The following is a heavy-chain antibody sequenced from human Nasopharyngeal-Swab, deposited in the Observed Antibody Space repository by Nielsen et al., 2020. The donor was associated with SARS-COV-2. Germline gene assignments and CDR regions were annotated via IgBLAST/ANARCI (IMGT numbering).Heavy chain of an antibody. V-gene: IGHV3-53*04. CDR1: GFTVSSNY. CDR2: IYSGGST. J-gene: IGHJ6*02. CDR3: ARDPTSVAGTGDYYYGMDV. D-gene: IGHD6-19*01. Sequence: GESLKISCAASGFTVSSNYMSWVRQAPGKGLEWVSVIYSGGSTYYADSVKGRFTISRHNSKNTLYLQMNSLRAEDTAVYYCARDPTSVAGTGDYYYGMDVWGQGTTVTVSS.